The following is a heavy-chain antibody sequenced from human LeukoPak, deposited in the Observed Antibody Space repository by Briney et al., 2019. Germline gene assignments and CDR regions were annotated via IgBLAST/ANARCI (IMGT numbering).Heavy chain of an antibody. CDR2: IRSAVETT. J-gene: IGHJ1*01. CDR3: AKDTGYSSGWPAEYFQH. Sequence: GGSLRLSCAASGFTMSHYGVSWVRQAPGKGLEWISGIRSAVETTYYADSVKGRFTISRDNSKNTLYLQMNSLRAEDTAVYYCAKDTGYSSGWPAEYFQHWGQGTLVTVSS. D-gene: IGHD6-19*01. V-gene: IGHV3-23*01. CDR1: GFTMSHYG.